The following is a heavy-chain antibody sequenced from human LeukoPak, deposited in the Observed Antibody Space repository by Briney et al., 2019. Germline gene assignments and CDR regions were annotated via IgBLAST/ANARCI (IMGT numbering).Heavy chain of an antibody. CDR1: VGSLPSGTYY. J-gene: IGHJ5*02. CDR3: ARHRSALSLFDP. CDR2: VYHTGII. D-gene: IGHD1-26*01. V-gene: IGHV4-39*01. Sequence: PSETLSLTLTVSVGSLPSGTYYWVWIRQAPGKGLEGIGHVYHTGIIYYNPSLKSRVTMSVDTSKNQFSLKLNSLTAADTALYYCARHRSALSLFDPWGQGTLVTVSS.